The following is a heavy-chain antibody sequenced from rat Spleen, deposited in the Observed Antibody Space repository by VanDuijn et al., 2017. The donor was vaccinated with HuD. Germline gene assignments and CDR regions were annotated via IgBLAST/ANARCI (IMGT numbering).Heavy chain of an antibody. J-gene: IGHJ4*01. D-gene: IGHD1-2*01. V-gene: IGHV2-72*01. CDR2: IWAGGGT. CDR3: ARRSYSRHVMDA. Sequence: LTCTVSGFSLTNYHISWVRQPPGKSLLWMGTIWAGGGTNYNSAVQSRLSISRDTSKSQVFLKMNSLQPEDTGTYYCARRSYSRHVMDAWGQGASVTVSS. CDR1: GFSLTNYH.